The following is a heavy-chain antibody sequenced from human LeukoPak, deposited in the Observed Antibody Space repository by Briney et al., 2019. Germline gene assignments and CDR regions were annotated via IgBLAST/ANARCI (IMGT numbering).Heavy chain of an antibody. CDR2: ISSSGSTI. Sequence: GGSLRLSCAASGFTFSDYYMSWIRQAPGKGLEWVSYISSSGSTIYYADPVKGRFTISRDNAKNSLYLQMNSLRAEDTAVYYCASPFLAAAGIVNWGQGTLVTVSS. J-gene: IGHJ4*02. D-gene: IGHD6-13*01. CDR1: GFTFSDYY. V-gene: IGHV3-11*01. CDR3: ASPFLAAAGIVN.